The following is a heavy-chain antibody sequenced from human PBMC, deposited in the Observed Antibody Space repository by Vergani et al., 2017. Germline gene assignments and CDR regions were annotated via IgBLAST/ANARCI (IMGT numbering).Heavy chain of an antibody. Sequence: QVQLQESGPGLVKPSQTLSLTCTVSGGSISSGGYYWSWIRQHPGKGLEWIGYIYYSGSTNYNPSLKSRVTISVDTSKNQFSLKLSSVTAADTAVYYCARGASYYYDSDAFDIWGQGTMVTVSS. CDR1: GGSISSGGYY. CDR3: ARGASYYYDSDAFDI. V-gene: IGHV4-31*03. D-gene: IGHD3-22*01. J-gene: IGHJ3*02. CDR2: IYYSGST.